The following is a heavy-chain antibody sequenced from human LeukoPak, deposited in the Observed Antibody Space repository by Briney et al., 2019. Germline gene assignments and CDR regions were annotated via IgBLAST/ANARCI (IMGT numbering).Heavy chain of an antibody. Sequence: PGGSLRPSCAASGFTFSSYAMHWVRQAPGKGLEWVAVISYDGSNKYYADSVKGRFTISRDNSKNTLYLQMNSLRAEDTAVYYCAREGTYSSSWYLFHYYYGMDVWGQGTTVTVSS. V-gene: IGHV3-30-3*01. CDR3: AREGTYSSSWYLFHYYYGMDV. CDR1: GFTFSSYA. D-gene: IGHD6-13*01. J-gene: IGHJ6*02. CDR2: ISYDGSNK.